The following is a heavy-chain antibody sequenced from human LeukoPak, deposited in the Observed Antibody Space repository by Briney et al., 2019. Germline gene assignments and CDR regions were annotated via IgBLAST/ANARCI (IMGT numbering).Heavy chain of an antibody. D-gene: IGHD3-16*01. CDR1: GFTFSSYA. V-gene: IGHV3-23*01. Sequence: QPGGSLRLSCAASGFTFSSYAMSWVRPAPGKGLEWVSAISGSGGSTYYADSVKSRFTISRDNSRDTLYLQMNSLRAEDTAVYYCAKGYYDYVWGSYYFDYWGQGTLVTVSS. J-gene: IGHJ4*02. CDR3: AKGYYDYVWGSYYFDY. CDR2: ISGSGGST.